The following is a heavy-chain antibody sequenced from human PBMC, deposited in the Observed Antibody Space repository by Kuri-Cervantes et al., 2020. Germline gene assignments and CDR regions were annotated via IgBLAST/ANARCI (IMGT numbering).Heavy chain of an antibody. CDR1: GFTFSSYW. Sequence: GESLKISCAASGFTFSSYWMSWVRQAPGKGLEWVANIKHDGSEKYYVDPVKGRFTISRDNAKNSLYQQMNSLRAEDTAVYYCARDGSSSGYSRYGMDAWGQGTTVTVSS. CDR2: IKHDGSEK. V-gene: IGHV3-7*01. CDR3: ARDGSSSGYSRYGMDA. D-gene: IGHD3-22*01. J-gene: IGHJ6*02.